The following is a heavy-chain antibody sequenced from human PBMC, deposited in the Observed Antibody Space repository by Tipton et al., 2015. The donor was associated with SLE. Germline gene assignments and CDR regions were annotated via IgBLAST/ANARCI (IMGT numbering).Heavy chain of an antibody. V-gene: IGHV4-4*07. CDR1: GGSISSYD. CDR3: ARGRTSLL. Sequence: TLSLTCTVPGGSISSYDWSWIRQPAGKGLEWIGRINSSGSTNYNSSLKSRVTMSVDTSKRQFSLNLSSVTAADTAVYYCARGRTSLLWGQGTLVTVSS. J-gene: IGHJ4*02. D-gene: IGHD1-26*01. CDR2: INSSGST.